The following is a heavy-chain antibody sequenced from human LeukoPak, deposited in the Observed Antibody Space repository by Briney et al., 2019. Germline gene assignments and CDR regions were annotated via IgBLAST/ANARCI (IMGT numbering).Heavy chain of an antibody. CDR2: IYHSGSP. Sequence: SGTLSLTCAVSGGSISSNNWWGWVRQPPGKGLERIGEIYHSGSPNYNPSLKSRVTISVDKSRNHFSLNLSSVTAADTAVYYCARVNINNWHSCDYWGQGTLVTVSS. CDR3: ARVNINNWHSCDY. CDR1: GGSISSNNW. D-gene: IGHD1-1*01. J-gene: IGHJ4*02. V-gene: IGHV4-4*02.